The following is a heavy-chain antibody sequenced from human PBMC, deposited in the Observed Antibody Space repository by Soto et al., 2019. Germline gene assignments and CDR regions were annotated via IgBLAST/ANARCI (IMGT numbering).Heavy chain of an antibody. Sequence: EVQLVESGGGLVQPGGSLRLSCAASGFTFSSYSMNWVRQAPGKGLEWVSYISSSSSTIYYADSVKGRFTISRDNAKNSLYLQMNSLGDEDTAVYYCARPGYSYGRGFDYWGQGTLVTVSS. J-gene: IGHJ4*02. CDR2: ISSSSSTI. CDR1: GFTFSSYS. CDR3: ARPGYSYGRGFDY. V-gene: IGHV3-48*02. D-gene: IGHD5-18*01.